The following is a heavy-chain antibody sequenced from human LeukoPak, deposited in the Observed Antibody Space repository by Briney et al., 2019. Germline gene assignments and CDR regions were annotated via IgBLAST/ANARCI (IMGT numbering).Heavy chain of an antibody. CDR2: ISGSGGST. J-gene: IGHJ6*03. V-gene: IGHV3-23*01. CDR3: ARDLSTYYYYYMDV. Sequence: GGSLRLSCAASGFTFSSYAMSWVRQAPGKGLEWVSAISGSGGSTYYADSVKGRFTISRDNSKNTLYLQMGSLRAEDMAVYYCARDLSTYYYYYMDVWGKGTTVTVSS. CDR1: GFTFSSYA.